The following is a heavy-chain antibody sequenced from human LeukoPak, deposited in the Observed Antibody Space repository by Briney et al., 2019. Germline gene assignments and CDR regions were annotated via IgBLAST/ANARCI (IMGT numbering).Heavy chain of an antibody. J-gene: IGHJ3*02. CDR2: IYYSGST. CDR3: AGHSYSSSWYFADAFDI. CDR1: GVSISSGYW. D-gene: IGHD6-13*01. V-gene: IGHV4-61*01. Sequence: SETLSLTCAVSGVSISSGYWWSWVRQPPGKGLEWIGYIYYSGSTNYNPSLKSRVTISVDTSKNQFSLKLSSVTAADTAVYYCAGHSYSSSWYFADAFDIWGQGTMVTVSS.